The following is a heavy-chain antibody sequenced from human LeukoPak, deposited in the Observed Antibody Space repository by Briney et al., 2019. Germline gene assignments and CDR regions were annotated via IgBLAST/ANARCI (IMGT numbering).Heavy chain of an antibody. Sequence: PSETLSLTCAVYGGSFSGYYWSWIRQPPGKGLEWIGEITHSGSTNYNPSLKSRVTISVDTSKNQFSLKLSSVTAADTAVYYCARVSLYYDFWSGGPYYYMDVWGKGTTVTVSS. CDR3: ARVSLYYDFWSGGPYYYMDV. CDR1: GGSFSGYY. D-gene: IGHD3-3*01. V-gene: IGHV4-34*01. CDR2: ITHSGST. J-gene: IGHJ6*03.